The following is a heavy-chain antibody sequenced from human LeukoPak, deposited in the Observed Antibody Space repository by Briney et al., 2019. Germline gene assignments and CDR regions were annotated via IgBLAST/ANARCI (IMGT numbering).Heavy chain of an antibody. J-gene: IGHJ4*02. Sequence: ASVRVSCKASGYTFTGYYMHWVRQAPGQGLEWMGCINPNSGGTNYAQKFQGRVTMTRDTSISTAYMELSRLRSDDTAVYYCARIPLYYYDSSGYSPIFDYWGQGTLVTVSS. CDR1: GYTFTGYY. V-gene: IGHV1-2*02. D-gene: IGHD3-22*01. CDR3: ARIPLYYYDSSGYSPIFDY. CDR2: INPNSGGT.